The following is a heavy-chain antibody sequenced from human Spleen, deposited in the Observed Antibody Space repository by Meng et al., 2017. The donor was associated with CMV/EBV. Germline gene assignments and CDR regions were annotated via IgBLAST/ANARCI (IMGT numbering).Heavy chain of an antibody. Sequence: SETLSLTCTVSGASISSSSYFWDWIRQPPGKGLEWIGSISYGGSTYYNSSLKSRVTISVDMSKNQFTLKLSSVTAADTAVYYCAREIDYFSGMDVWGQGATVTVSS. CDR3: AREIDYFSGMDV. CDR1: GASISSSSYF. V-gene: IGHV4-39*06. D-gene: IGHD2-21*01. J-gene: IGHJ6*02. CDR2: ISYGGST.